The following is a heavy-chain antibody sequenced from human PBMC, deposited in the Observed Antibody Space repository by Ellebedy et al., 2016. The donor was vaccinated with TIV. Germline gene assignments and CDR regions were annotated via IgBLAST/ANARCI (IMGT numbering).Heavy chain of an antibody. D-gene: IGHD5-12*01. CDR1: GFTFSNYW. V-gene: IGHV3-7*03. J-gene: IGHJ4*02. CDR2: IKQDGSEK. CDR3: ARGGYGRPFDC. Sequence: GGSLRLSCAASGFTFSNYWMKWVRQAPGKGLEWVANIKQDGSEKYYVDSVKSRFTISRDNAKNSLFLQMNSLRVEDTAVYFCARGGYGRPFDCWGQGTLVTVSS.